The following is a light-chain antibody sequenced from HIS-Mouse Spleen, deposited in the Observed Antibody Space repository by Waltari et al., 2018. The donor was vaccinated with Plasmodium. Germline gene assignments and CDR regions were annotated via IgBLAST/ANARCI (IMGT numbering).Light chain of an antibody. CDR1: ALPKNS. CDR3: YSTDSSGNHRV. V-gene: IGLV3-10*01. Sequence: SYELTQPPSVSVSPGQTARITCSGDALPKNSAYLYQQNSGQAPVLVIYEDSKRPSGIPERFSGSSSGTMATLTISGAQVEDEADYYCYSTDSSGNHRVFGGGTKLTVL. CDR2: EDS. J-gene: IGLJ3*02.